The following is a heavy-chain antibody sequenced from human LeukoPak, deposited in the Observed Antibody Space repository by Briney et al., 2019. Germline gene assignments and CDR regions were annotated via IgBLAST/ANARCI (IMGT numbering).Heavy chain of an antibody. D-gene: IGHD6-13*01. V-gene: IGHV3-23*01. Sequence: GVSLRLSCAASTFTFSSYAMSWIPQAPGKGLEWDSAISGSGGSTYYADSVKGRFTISRDNSKNTLYLQMNSLRAEDTAVYYCAKDPTFGSWTDYWGQGTLVTVSS. CDR3: AKDPTFGSWTDY. CDR2: ISGSGGST. J-gene: IGHJ4*02. CDR1: TFTFSSYA.